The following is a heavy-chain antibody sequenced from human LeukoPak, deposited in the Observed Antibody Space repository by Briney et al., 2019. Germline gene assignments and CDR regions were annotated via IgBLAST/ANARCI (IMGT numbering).Heavy chain of an antibody. CDR3: ASSGNSFFNYY. D-gene: IGHD1-26*01. V-gene: IGHV3-74*01. CDR1: GFTFSTYW. Sequence: AGGSLRLSCAASGFTFSTYWMHWVRQAPGKGLVWVSRINSDGSSTNYADSVKGRFTISRDNAKNTLYLQMNSLRAEDTALYYCASSGNSFFNYYRGQGTLVTVSS. J-gene: IGHJ4*02. CDR2: INSDGSST.